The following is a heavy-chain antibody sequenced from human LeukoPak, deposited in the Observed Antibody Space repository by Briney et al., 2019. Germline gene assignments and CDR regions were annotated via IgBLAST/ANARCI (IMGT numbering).Heavy chain of an antibody. CDR2: INHSGST. CDR3: ARGRGSSGWPFDY. CDR1: GGSFSGYY. Sequence: SETLSLTCAVYGGSFSGYYWSWIRQPPGEGLEWIGEINHSGSTNYNPSLKSRVTISVDTSKNQFSLKLSSVTAADTAVYYCARGRGSSGWPFDYWGQGTLVTVSS. D-gene: IGHD6-19*01. J-gene: IGHJ4*02. V-gene: IGHV4-34*01.